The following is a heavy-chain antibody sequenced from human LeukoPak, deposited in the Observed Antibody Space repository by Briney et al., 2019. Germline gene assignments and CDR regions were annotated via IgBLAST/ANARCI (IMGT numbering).Heavy chain of an antibody. CDR3: ARVTQLWLPSYYYYGMDV. Sequence: GGSLRLSCAASGFTFGNYAMTWVRQAPGKGLEWVSYISSSGSTIYYADSVKGRFTISRDNAKNSLYLQMNSLRAEDTAVYYCARVTQLWLPSYYYYGMDVWGQGTTVTVSS. J-gene: IGHJ6*02. D-gene: IGHD5-18*01. CDR2: ISSSGSTI. V-gene: IGHV3-48*03. CDR1: GFTFGNYA.